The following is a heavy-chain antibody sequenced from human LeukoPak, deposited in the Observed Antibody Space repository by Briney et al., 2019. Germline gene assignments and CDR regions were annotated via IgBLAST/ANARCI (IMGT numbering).Heavy chain of an antibody. J-gene: IGHJ4*02. CDR1: GFTFSTYE. Sequence: GSLRLSCAASGFTFSTYEMKWIRQPPGKGLEWIAYMYNSGSTNYNPSLKSRVTISIDTSKNQFSLKLSSLTAADTAIYYCARGIESYGDYGYWGQGILVTVSS. D-gene: IGHD4-17*01. V-gene: IGHV4-59*01. CDR3: ARGIESYGDYGY. CDR2: MYNSGST.